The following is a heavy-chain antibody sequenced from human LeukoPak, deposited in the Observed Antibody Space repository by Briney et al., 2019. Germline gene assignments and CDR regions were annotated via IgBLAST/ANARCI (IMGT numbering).Heavy chain of an antibody. D-gene: IGHD3-10*01. Sequence: ASVKVSCKASGYTFAGYYMHWVRQAPGQGLEWMGWINPNSGDTNYAQKFQGRVTMTRDTSISTAYMELSRLRSDDTAVYYCAETVLGSGSPDYGRDVWGQGTTVTVSS. CDR1: GYTFAGYY. V-gene: IGHV1-2*02. CDR3: AETVLGSGSPDYGRDV. J-gene: IGHJ6*02. CDR2: INPNSGDT.